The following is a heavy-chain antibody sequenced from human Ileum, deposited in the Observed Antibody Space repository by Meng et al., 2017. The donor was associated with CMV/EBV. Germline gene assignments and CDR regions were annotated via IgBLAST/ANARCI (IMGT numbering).Heavy chain of an antibody. CDR3: AHTYCGGGSCYGFNY. CDR1: GFSLNTSGVG. V-gene: IGHV2-5*02. CDR2: IYWDDDK. Sequence: SGFSLNTSGVGVGWIRQPSGEALEWLALIYWDDDKRFSPSLNSRLTITKDTSKNQVVLTMTQMDPVDTATYYCAHTYCGGGSCYGFNYWGQGTLVTVSS. J-gene: IGHJ4*02. D-gene: IGHD2-15*01.